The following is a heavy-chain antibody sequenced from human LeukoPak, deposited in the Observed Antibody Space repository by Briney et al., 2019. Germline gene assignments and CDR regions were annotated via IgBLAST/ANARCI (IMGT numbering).Heavy chain of an antibody. CDR3: ARWAEEEWIGSSAFDY. CDR1: GGSISSYY. V-gene: IGHV4-59*01. J-gene: IGHJ4*02. CDR2: IYYSGST. D-gene: IGHD3-10*01. Sequence: KPSETLSLTCTVSGGSISSYYWSWIRQPPGKGLEWIGYIYYSGSTNYNPSLKSRVTISVDTSKNQFSLKLSSVTAADTAVYYCARWAEEEWIGSSAFDYWGQGTLVTVSS.